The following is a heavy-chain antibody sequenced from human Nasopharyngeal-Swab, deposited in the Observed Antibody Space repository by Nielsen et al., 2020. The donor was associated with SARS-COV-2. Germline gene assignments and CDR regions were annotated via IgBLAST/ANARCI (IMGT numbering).Heavy chain of an antibody. CDR2: IIPIFGTA. CDR3: ARGVGSDFEYYYYMDV. Sequence: SVKVSCKASGCTFSSYAISWVRQAPGQGLEWMGGIIPIFGTANYAQKFQGRVTITADESTSTAYMELSSLRSEDTAVYYCARGVGSDFEYYYYMDVWGKGTTVTVSS. CDR1: GCTFSSYA. V-gene: IGHV1-69*13. J-gene: IGHJ6*03. D-gene: IGHD1-26*01.